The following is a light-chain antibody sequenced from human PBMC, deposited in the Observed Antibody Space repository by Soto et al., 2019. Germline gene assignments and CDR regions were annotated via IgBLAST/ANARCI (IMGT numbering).Light chain of an antibody. CDR1: GSNIGSNT. CDR3: AAWDDSLQGWV. CDR2: SSD. V-gene: IGLV1-44*01. J-gene: IGLJ3*02. Sequence: QPVLTQSPSASGTPGQRVTISCSGSGSNIGSNTVNWYQQLPGTAPKLLIYSSDQRPSGVPDRFSGSKSGTSASLAISGLRSEDEADYYCAAWDDSLQGWVFGGGTKLTVL.